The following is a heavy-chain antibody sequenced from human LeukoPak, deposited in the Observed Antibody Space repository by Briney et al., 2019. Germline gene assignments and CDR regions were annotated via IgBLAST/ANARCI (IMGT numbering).Heavy chain of an antibody. CDR2: IYHSGST. J-gene: IGHJ4*02. CDR1: GYSISSGYY. Sequence: SETLSLACTVSGYSISSGYYWGWLRQPPGKGLEWIGSIYHSGSTYYNPSLKSRVTISVDTSKNQFSLKLSSVTAADTAVYYCARASVAAPDYWGQGTLVTVSS. D-gene: IGHD6-19*01. CDR3: ARASVAAPDY. V-gene: IGHV4-38-2*02.